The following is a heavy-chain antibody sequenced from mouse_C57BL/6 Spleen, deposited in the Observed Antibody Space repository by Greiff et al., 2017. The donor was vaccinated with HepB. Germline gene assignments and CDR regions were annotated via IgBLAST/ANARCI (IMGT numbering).Heavy chain of an antibody. J-gene: IGHJ2*01. V-gene: IGHV1-69*01. CDR3: ARWLLRSYYFDY. Sequence: QVQLQQPGAELVMPGASVKLSCKASGYTFTSYWMHWVKQRPGQGLEWIGEIDPSDSYTNYNQKFKGKSTLTVDKSSSTAYMQLSSLTSEDSAVYYCARWLLRSYYFDYWGQGTTLTVSS. CDR1: GYTFTSYW. CDR2: IDPSDSYT. D-gene: IGHD2-3*01.